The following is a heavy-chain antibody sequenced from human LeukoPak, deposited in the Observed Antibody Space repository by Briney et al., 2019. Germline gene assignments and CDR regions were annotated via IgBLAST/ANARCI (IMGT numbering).Heavy chain of an antibody. J-gene: IGHJ4*02. Sequence: ASVKVSCKASGYTFTSYAMHWVRQAPGQRLEWMGWINAGNGNTKYSQKFQGRVTITRDTSASTAYMELSSLRSEDTAVYYCAKDDVTAGLGRYWGQGTLVTVSS. CDR3: AKDDVTAGLGRY. V-gene: IGHV1-3*01. CDR1: GYTFTSYA. D-gene: IGHD5-18*01. CDR2: INAGNGNT.